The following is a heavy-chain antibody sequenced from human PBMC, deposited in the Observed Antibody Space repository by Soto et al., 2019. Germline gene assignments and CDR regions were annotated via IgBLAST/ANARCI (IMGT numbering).Heavy chain of an antibody. Sequence: ASVKVSCKASGYTFTSYGISWVRQAPGQGLEWMGWISAYNGNTNYAQKLQGRVTMTTDTSTSTAYMELRSLRSDDTAVYYCARDMGVNYYDSGFDYWGQGTLVTAPQ. V-gene: IGHV1-18*01. J-gene: IGHJ4*02. CDR1: GYTFTSYG. CDR2: ISAYNGNT. D-gene: IGHD3-22*01. CDR3: ARDMGVNYYDSGFDY.